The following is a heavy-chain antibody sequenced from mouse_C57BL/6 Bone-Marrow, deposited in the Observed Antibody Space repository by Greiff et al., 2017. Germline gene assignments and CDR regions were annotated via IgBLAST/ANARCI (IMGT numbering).Heavy chain of an antibody. CDR3: WYYGSH. J-gene: IGHJ2*01. V-gene: IGHV1-19*01. CDR2: INPYNGGT. Sequence: EVKLMESGPVLVKPGASVKMSCKASGYTFTDYYMNWVKQSHGKSLEWIGVINPYNGGTSYNQKFKGKATLTVDKSSSTAYMELNSLTSEDSAVYYCWYYGSHWGQGTTLTVSS. CDR1: GYTFTDYY. D-gene: IGHD1-1*01.